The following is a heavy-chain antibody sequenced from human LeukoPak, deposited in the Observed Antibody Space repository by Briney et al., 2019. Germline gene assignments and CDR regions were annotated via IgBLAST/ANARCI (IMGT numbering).Heavy chain of an antibody. Sequence: ASVKVSCKASGYTFTGYYMHWVRQAPGQGLEWMGWINPNSGGTNYAQKFQGRVTMTRDTSISTAYMELSRLRSDDTAVYYCARVDPPNYAEYFLHWGQGTLVTVSS. CDR3: ARVDPPNYAEYFLH. D-gene: IGHD1-7*01. CDR2: INPNSGGT. J-gene: IGHJ1*01. V-gene: IGHV1-2*02. CDR1: GYTFTGYY.